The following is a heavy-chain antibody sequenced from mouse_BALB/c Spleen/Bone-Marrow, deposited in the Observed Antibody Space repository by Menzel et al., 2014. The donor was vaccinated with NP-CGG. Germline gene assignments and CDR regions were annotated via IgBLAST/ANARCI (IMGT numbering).Heavy chain of an antibody. J-gene: IGHJ4*01. Sequence: EVKVVDSGGGLVQPGGSMKLSCAASGFTFSDAWMDWVRQSPEKGLEWVAEIRSKAINHASYYAESVKGRFTISRDDSKSSVYLQMNSLRAEDTGIYYCPGISGIGMDYWGQGTSVTVSS. CDR1: GFTFSDAW. CDR2: IRSKAINHAS. D-gene: IGHD4-1*01. V-gene: IGHV6-6*01. CDR3: PGISGIGMDY.